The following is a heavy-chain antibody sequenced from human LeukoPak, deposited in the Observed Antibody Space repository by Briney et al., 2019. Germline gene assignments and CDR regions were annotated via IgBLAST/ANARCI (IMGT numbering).Heavy chain of an antibody. Sequence: PGGSLRLSCAASGFTLSNHAMHWVRRATGKGLEWVSAVGIAGDTFYPGSVKGRFTISRENAKNSLYLQINSLRAKDTAVYYCARQMTPHGNFDYWGQGTLVTVSS. CDR3: ARQMTPHGNFDY. CDR1: GFTLSNHA. CDR2: VGIAGDT. D-gene: IGHD1-26*01. V-gene: IGHV3-13*01. J-gene: IGHJ4*02.